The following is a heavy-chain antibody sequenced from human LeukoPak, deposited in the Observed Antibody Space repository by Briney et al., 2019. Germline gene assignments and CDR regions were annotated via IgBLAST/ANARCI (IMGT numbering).Heavy chain of an antibody. V-gene: IGHV3-23*01. CDR3: AKATLRTTVVKGVLDY. CDR1: GFTFSSYA. Sequence: GGSLRLSCAVSGFTFSSYAMSWVRQAPGKGLEWVSAISGSGGSTYYADSVKGRFTISRDNSKNTLYLQMNSLRAEDTAVYYCAKATLRTTVVKGVLDYWGQGTLVTVSS. D-gene: IGHD4-23*01. CDR2: ISGSGGST. J-gene: IGHJ4*02.